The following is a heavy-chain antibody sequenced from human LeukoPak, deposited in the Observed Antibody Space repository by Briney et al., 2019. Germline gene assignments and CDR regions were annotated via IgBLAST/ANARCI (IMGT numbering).Heavy chain of an antibody. CDR2: IRYDGSNK. J-gene: IGHJ6*03. CDR1: GFTFSSYG. CDR3: AKIGYDSSGYPYYYYYYMDV. D-gene: IGHD3-22*01. Sequence: PGGSLRLSCAASGFTFSSYGMHWVRLAPGKGLEWVAFIRYDGSNKYYADSVKGRFTVSRDNSKNTLYLQMNSLRAEDTAVYYCAKIGYDSSGYPYYYYYYMDVWGKGTTVTISS. V-gene: IGHV3-30*02.